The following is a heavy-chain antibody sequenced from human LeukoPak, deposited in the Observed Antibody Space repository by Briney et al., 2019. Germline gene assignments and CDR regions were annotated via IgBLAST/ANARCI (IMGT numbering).Heavy chain of an antibody. CDR3: ARSMVTTDRNFDH. Sequence: SETLSLTCTVSGGSISSSAYYWGWIRQPPGRGPEWIGTVSHTGATQYSPSLTSRVTISLDTSKNQFSLSLNSVTAADTAIFYCARSMVTTDRNFDHWGQGTLVTVSS. J-gene: IGHJ4*01. CDR1: GGSISSSAYY. D-gene: IGHD2-21*02. CDR2: VSHTGAT. V-gene: IGHV4-39*07.